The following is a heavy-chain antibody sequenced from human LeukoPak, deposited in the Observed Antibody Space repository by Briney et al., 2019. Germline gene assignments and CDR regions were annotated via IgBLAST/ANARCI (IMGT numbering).Heavy chain of an antibody. CDR2: ISSSGSTI. V-gene: IGHV3-11*01. J-gene: IGHJ6*02. D-gene: IGHD4-17*01. Sequence: GGSLRLSCAASGFTFSDYYMSWIRQAPGKGLEWVSYISSSGSTIYYADSVKGRSTISRDNAKNSLYLQMNSLRAEDTAVYYCARASYYGDHGAYYYYGMDVWGQGTTVTVSS. CDR3: ARASYYGDHGAYYYYGMDV. CDR1: GFTFSDYY.